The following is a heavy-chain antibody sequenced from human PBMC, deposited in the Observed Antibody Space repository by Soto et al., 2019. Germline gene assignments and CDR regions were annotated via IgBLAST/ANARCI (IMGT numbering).Heavy chain of an antibody. CDR1: GVSIRSNYY. CDR2: ISHIGSV. CDR3: ARSSGWYAIDY. V-gene: IGHV4-4*02. D-gene: IGHD6-19*01. Sequence: QVLLQESGPGLVQPSGTLSLSCVGSGVSIRSNYYWGWVRQPPGKGLEWLGDISHIGSVNYNPSLKSRVTISMVKSLNQFSLIVNSVTAADTAVYYCARSSGWYAIDYWRQGTLVIVSS. J-gene: IGHJ4*02.